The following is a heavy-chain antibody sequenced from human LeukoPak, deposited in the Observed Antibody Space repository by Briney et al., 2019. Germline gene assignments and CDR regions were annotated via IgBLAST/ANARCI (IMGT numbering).Heavy chain of an antibody. J-gene: IGHJ4*02. CDR2: ISGSGGST. CDR3: AKDRRVDIVATIEY. CDR1: GFTFSSYS. D-gene: IGHD5-12*01. V-gene: IGHV3-23*01. Sequence: GGSLRLSCAASGFTFSSYSMSWVRQAPGKGLEWVSAISGSGGSTYYADSVKGRFTISRDNSKNTLYLQMNSLRAEDTAVYYCAKDRRVDIVATIEYWGQGTLVTDSS.